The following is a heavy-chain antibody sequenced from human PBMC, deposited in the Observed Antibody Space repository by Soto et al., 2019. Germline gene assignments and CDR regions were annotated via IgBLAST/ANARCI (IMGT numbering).Heavy chain of an antibody. CDR1: GFTFKNYG. CDR2: IWYDGSNK. V-gene: IGHV3-33*01. CDR3: ARYRDWNSRRSFDL. D-gene: IGHD1-7*01. Sequence: ESGGGVVQPGRSMRLSCAASGFTFKNYGMHWVRQAPGKGLEWVAVIWYDGSNKYYIDSVKGRFTMSRDNPKNMLYLQMNSLRAEDTAVYYCARYRDWNSRRSFDLWGRGTLVTVTS. J-gene: IGHJ2*01.